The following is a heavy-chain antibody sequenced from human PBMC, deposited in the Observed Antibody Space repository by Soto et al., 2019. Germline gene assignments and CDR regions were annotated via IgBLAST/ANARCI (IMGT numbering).Heavy chain of an antibody. V-gene: IGHV4-31*03. Sequence: QVQLQESGPGLVKPSQTLSLTCTVSGGSISSGGYYWSWIRQHPGKGLEWIGYIYYSGSTYYNPSLKSRVTISVDTSKNQFSLKLSSVTAADTAVYYCARRARGLNSSLRFDYWGQGTLVTVSS. CDR1: GGSISSGGYY. CDR3: ARRARGLNSSLRFDY. J-gene: IGHJ4*02. D-gene: IGHD6-13*01. CDR2: IYYSGST.